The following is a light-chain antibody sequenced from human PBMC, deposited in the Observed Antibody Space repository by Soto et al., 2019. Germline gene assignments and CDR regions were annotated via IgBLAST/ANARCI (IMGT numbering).Light chain of an antibody. Sequence: QSVLTQPASVSGAPGQSITISCTGTISDFVVYNYVSWYQQHPGKAPKLMIYGVSNRPSGVSNRFSGSKSGNTASLTISGLQADDEVDYSCTTHTISSAIKVFANRT. CDR1: ISDFVVYNY. CDR2: GVS. V-gene: IGLV2-14*01. CDR3: TTHTISSAIKV. J-gene: IGLJ1*01.